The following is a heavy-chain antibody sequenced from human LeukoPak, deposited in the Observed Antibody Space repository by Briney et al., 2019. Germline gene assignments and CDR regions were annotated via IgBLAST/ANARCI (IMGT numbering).Heavy chain of an antibody. J-gene: IGHJ3*02. CDR1: GYTFTSYD. Sequence: ASVKVSCKASGYTFTSYDINWVRQATGQGLEWMGWMNPNSGNTGYAQKFQGRDTITRNTSISTAYMELSSLRSEDTAVYYCARGSLGLSATPSDAFDIWGQGTMVTVSS. CDR2: MNPNSGNT. CDR3: ARGSLGLSATPSDAFDI. D-gene: IGHD3-10*01. V-gene: IGHV1-8*01.